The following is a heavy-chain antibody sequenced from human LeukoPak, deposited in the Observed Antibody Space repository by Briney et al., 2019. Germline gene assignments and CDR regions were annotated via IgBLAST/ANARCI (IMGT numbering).Heavy chain of an antibody. CDR2: INHSGST. CDR3: ARALFYYDSSGYYSLAFDI. D-gene: IGHD3-22*01. J-gene: IGHJ3*02. V-gene: IGHV4-34*01. Sequence: PSETLSLTCAAYGGAFSGYYWSWIRQPPGKGLEWIGEINHSGSTKYSPSLKSRVTISVDTSKNQFSLKLSSVTAADTAVYYCARALFYYDSSGYYSLAFDIWGQGTMVTVSS. CDR1: GGAFSGYY.